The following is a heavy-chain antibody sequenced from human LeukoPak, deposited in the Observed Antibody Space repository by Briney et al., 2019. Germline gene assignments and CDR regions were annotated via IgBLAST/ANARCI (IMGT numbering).Heavy chain of an antibody. CDR2: INYSGST. CDR3: ARHQRWELPPTAGFDY. J-gene: IGHJ4*02. V-gene: IGHV4-34*01. D-gene: IGHD1-26*01. Sequence: SETLSLTCAVYGGSFSGYYWSWIRQPPGQGLEWIGEINYSGSTNYNPSLKSRVTISVDTSKNQFSLKLSSVTAADTAVYYCARHQRWELPPTAGFDYWGQGTLVTVSS. CDR1: GGSFSGYY.